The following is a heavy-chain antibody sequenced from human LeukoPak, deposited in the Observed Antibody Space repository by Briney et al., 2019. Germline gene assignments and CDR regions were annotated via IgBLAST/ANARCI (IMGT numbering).Heavy chain of an antibody. V-gene: IGHV3-66*02. CDR2: IYSGGST. J-gene: IGHJ4*02. CDR3: ARASRDSGGSCYPN. CDR1: GFTVSSSY. D-gene: IGHD2-15*01. Sequence: PGGSLRLSCAASGFTVSSSYMSWVRQAPGKGLEWVSVIYSGGSTYYADSVKGRFTISRDNSKNTLYLQMNSLRAEDTAVYYCARASRDSGGSCYPNWGQGTLVTVSS.